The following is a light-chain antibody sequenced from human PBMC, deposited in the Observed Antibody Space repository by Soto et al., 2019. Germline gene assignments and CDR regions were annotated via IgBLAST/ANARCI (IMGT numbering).Light chain of an antibody. CDR2: GAS. V-gene: IGKV3-15*01. CDR1: QSVSSN. J-gene: IGKJ1*01. Sequence: EIVMTQSPATLSVSPGERATLSCRASQSVSSNLAWYQQKPGQAPRLLIYGASTRATGIPARFSGSGSGTAFTLTISSLQSEDFALYYCQQYNNWPPMAFGKGTKVEIK. CDR3: QQYNNWPPMA.